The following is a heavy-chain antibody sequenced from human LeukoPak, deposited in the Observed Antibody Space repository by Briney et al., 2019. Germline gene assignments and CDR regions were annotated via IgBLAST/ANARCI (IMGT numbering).Heavy chain of an antibody. CDR1: GGSISNYY. CDR3: AMSSRVRGVLVY. V-gene: IGHV4-59*12. J-gene: IGHJ4*02. CDR2: IYSSGTT. Sequence: SETLSLTCTVSGGSISNYYWNWLRQPPGKGLEWIGFIYSSGTTNYNPSLKSRLSFSIDTSKNQFSLKLSSVTAADTAVYYCAMSSRVRGVLVYWGQGTLVTVSS. D-gene: IGHD3-10*02.